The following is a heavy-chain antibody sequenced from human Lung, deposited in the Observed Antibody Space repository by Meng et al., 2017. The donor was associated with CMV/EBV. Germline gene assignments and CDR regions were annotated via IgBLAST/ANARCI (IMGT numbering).Heavy chain of an antibody. J-gene: IGHJ4*02. CDR3: ARHHHSPTFDY. V-gene: IGHV4-39*01. Sequence: RRGEGRGPGRWKPSETLCFTCTVSGGSIGSSSYYWAWIRQPPGGGLEWIGSVVYSGTTYYTSSLKSRVSISVDTSKNQFSLKLSSVTAADTAVYYCARHHHSPTFDYWGQGTLVTVSS. CDR1: GGSIGSSSYY. CDR2: VVYSGTT. D-gene: IGHD1-14*01.